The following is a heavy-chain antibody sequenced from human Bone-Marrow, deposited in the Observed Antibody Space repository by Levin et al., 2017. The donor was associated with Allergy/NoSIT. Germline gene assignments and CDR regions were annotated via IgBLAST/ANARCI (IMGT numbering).Heavy chain of an antibody. D-gene: IGHD3-10*01. V-gene: IGHV3-30-3*01. J-gene: IGHJ4*02. CDR1: GFTLNKYA. CDR3: ARDFGEFTKIDY. Sequence: GGSLRLSCAASGFTLNKYALHWVRQAPGRGLEWVAVRSFDGSNEYYADSVKGRFTISRDNSKNTLYLQMNSLTTEDTAIYYCARDFGEFTKIDYWGQGSLVTVSS. CDR2: RSFDGSNE.